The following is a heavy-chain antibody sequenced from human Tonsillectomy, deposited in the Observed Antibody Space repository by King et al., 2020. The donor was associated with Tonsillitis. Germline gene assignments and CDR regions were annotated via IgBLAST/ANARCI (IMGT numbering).Heavy chain of an antibody. CDR1: GYSFTSYW. CDR2: IDPSDSYT. CDR3: ARMHGGEYSYYYSGMDV. J-gene: IGHJ6*04. Sequence: VQLVESGAEVKKPGESLRISCKGSGYSFTSYWISWVRQMPGKGLEWMGRIDPSDSYTNYSPSFQGHVTISADKSISTAYLQWSSLKASDTAMYYCARMHGGEYSYYYSGMDVWGKGTTVTVSS. D-gene: IGHD4-17*01. V-gene: IGHV5-10-1*03.